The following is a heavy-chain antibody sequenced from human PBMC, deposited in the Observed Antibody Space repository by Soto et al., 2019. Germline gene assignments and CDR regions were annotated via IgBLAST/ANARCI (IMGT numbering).Heavy chain of an antibody. Sequence: QVQLVQSGAEVKKPGASVKVSCKASGYTFTSYAMHWVRQAPGQRLEWMEWINAGNGNTKYSQKFQGRVTITRDTSASTAYMELSSLRSEDTAVYYCARDLGGYYDFWSGYSGYYGMDVWGQGTTVTVSS. D-gene: IGHD3-3*01. J-gene: IGHJ6*02. CDR1: GYTFTSYA. V-gene: IGHV1-3*01. CDR2: INAGNGNT. CDR3: ARDLGGYYDFWSGYSGYYGMDV.